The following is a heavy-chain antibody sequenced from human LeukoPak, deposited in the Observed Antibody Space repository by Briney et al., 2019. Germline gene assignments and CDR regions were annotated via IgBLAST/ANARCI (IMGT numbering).Heavy chain of an antibody. D-gene: IGHD1-26*01. CDR3: ARDANSGSGIYYFDY. Sequence: GASVKVSCKASGYTFTTYYMHWVRQAPGQGLEWMGVITPSGGTTSYAQNFQGRATMTRDMSTSTVYMELSSLRSEDTAVYYCARDANSGSGIYYFDYWGQGTLVTVSS. J-gene: IGHJ4*02. CDR2: ITPSGGTT. CDR1: GYTFTTYY. V-gene: IGHV1-46*01.